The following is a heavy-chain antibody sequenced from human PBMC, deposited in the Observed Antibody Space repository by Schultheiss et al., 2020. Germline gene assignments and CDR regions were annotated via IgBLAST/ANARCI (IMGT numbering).Heavy chain of an antibody. CDR2: ISYDGSNK. V-gene: IGHV3-30*03. J-gene: IGHJ6*02. CDR1: GFTFSSYG. D-gene: IGHD1-26*01. Sequence: GGSLRLSCAASGFTFSSYGMHWVRQAPGKGLEWVAVISYDGSNKYYADSVKGRFTISRHNSKNTLYLQMNSLRAEDTAVYYCARSPWDLNYGLDVWGQGTTVTVSS. CDR3: ARSPWDLNYGLDV.